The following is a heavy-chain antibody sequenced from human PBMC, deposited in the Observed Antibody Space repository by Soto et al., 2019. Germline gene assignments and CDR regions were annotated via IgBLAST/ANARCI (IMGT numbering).Heavy chain of an antibody. Sequence: QVQLVQSGAEVKKPGSSVKVSCKASGGTFSSYAISWVRQAPGQGLEWMGGIIPIFGTANYAQKFQGRVTITADESTSTAYMELSSLRSEDTAVYYCARDEGSYYYGSGYGMDVWGQGTTVTVSS. D-gene: IGHD3-10*01. V-gene: IGHV1-69*12. CDR1: GGTFSSYA. CDR3: ARDEGSYYYGSGYGMDV. CDR2: IIPIFGTA. J-gene: IGHJ6*02.